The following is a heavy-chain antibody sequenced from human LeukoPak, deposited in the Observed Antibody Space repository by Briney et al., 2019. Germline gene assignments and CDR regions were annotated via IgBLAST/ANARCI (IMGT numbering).Heavy chain of an antibody. CDR1: GGSISNGGYY. CDR2: IYTSGST. CDR3: ASSKRITIFGVVTPPYYFDY. Sequence: SETLSLTCTVSGGSISNGGYYWSWIRQPAGKGLEWIGRIYTSGSTNYNPSLKSRVTISVDTSKNQFSLKLSSVTAADTAVYYCASSKRITIFGVVTPPYYFDYWGQGTLVTVSS. J-gene: IGHJ4*02. D-gene: IGHD3-3*01. V-gene: IGHV4-61*02.